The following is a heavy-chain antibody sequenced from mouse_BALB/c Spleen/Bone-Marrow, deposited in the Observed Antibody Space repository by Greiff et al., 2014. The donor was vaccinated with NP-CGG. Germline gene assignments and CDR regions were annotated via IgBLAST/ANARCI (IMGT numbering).Heavy chain of an antibody. J-gene: IGHJ2*01. CDR2: INPNNGGS. Sequence: EVQLQQSGPELVKPGTSVKISCKTSGYTFTEYTMHWVKQSLGKSLEWIGGINPNNGGSNYNQKFKGKATSTVDKSSSTAYMEFRSLTSEDSAVYYCARENYGRGYYFDYWGQGATLTVSS. CDR1: GYTFTEYT. CDR3: ARENYGRGYYFDY. D-gene: IGHD1-1*01. V-gene: IGHV1-18*01.